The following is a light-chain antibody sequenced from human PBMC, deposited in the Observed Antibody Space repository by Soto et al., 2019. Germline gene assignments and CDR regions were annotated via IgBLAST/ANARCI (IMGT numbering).Light chain of an antibody. CDR3: QQYGSSPQT. J-gene: IGKJ1*01. V-gene: IGKV3-20*01. CDR2: GAA. Sequence: EIGLTKSAGILSLSPGERATLSCRASQSVSSRYLAWYQQKPGQAPRILIYGAASRATSIPDRFSGSRSGTDFTLTIIRLEPEDFTVYYCQQYGSSPQTFGQGTKVDIK. CDR1: QSVSSRY.